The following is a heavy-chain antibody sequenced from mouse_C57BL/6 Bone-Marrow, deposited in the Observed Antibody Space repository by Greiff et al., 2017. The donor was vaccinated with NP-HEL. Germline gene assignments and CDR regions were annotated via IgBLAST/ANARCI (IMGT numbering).Heavy chain of an antibody. J-gene: IGHJ2*01. D-gene: IGHD4-1*01. CDR3: AIGGTGTDYFDY. Sequence: QVQLQQPGAELVKPGAAVKGSGKAAGNTGTSDGRNGGKQRRGQGREGMGRIHQRERETKYNQKFKGKATLTVDKSSSTAYMQLSSLTSEDSAVYYWAIGGTGTDYFDYWGKGTTLTVSS. CDR1: GNTGTSDG. CDR2: IHQRERET. V-gene: IGHV1-74*01.